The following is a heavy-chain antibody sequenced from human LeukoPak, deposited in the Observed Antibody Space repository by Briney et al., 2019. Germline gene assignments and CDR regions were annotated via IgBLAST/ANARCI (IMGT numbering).Heavy chain of an antibody. D-gene: IGHD3-3*01. CDR2: IYYSGST. V-gene: IGHV4-59*12. J-gene: IGHJ4*02. Sequence: PSETLSLTCTVSGGSISSYYWSWIRQPPGKGLEWIGYIYYSGSTNYNPSLKSRVTISVDRSKNQFSLKLSSVTATDTAVYYCARADYDFWSGTDWGQGTLVTVSS. CDR1: GGSISSYY. CDR3: ARADYDFWSGTD.